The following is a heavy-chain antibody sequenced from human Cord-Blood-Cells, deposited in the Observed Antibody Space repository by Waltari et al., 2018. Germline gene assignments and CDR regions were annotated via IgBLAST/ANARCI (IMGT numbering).Heavy chain of an antibody. Sequence: EVQLVESGGGLVQPGGSLRLSCAASGFTFSSYWMSWVRQAPGKGLGWGANIKQDGSEKYYVDSVKGRFTISRDNAKNSLYLQMNSLRAEDTAVYYCASSGSYGWFDPWGQGTLVTVSS. CDR1: GFTFSSYW. CDR2: IKQDGSEK. CDR3: ASSGSYGWFDP. V-gene: IGHV3-7*01. J-gene: IGHJ5*02. D-gene: IGHD1-26*01.